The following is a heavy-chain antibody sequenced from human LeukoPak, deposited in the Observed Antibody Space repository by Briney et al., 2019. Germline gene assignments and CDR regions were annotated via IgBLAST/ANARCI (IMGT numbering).Heavy chain of an antibody. V-gene: IGHV3-23*01. D-gene: IGHD6-13*01. CDR1: GASISSYC. Sequence: ETLSLTCTVSGASISSYCWSWVRQAPGKGLEWVSAISGSGGSTYYADSVKGRFTISRDNSKNTLYLQMNSLRAEDTAVYYCARNQQLGYYFDYWGQGTLVTVSS. CDR2: ISGSGGST. CDR3: ARNQQLGYYFDY. J-gene: IGHJ4*02.